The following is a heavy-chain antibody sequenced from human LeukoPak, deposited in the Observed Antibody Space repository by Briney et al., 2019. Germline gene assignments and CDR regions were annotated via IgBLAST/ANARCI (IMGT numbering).Heavy chain of an antibody. Sequence: GESLKISCKGSGYSFTSYWIGWVRQMPGKGLEWMGIIYPGDSDTRYSPSFQGQVTISADKSISTAYLQWSSLKASDTAMCYCARLPRGVSYYYYGMDVWGQGTTVTVSS. CDR2: IYPGDSDT. CDR1: GYSFTSYW. D-gene: IGHD3-10*01. J-gene: IGHJ6*02. CDR3: ARLPRGVSYYYYGMDV. V-gene: IGHV5-51*01.